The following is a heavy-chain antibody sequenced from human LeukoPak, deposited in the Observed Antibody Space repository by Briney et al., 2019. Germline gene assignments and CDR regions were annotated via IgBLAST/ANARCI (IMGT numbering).Heavy chain of an antibody. J-gene: IGHJ4*02. CDR3: VKPIVVVTATTSDFDY. CDR2: ISSNGGST. CDR1: GFTFSSYA. V-gene: IGHV3-64D*06. D-gene: IGHD2-21*02. Sequence: GGSLRLSCSASGFTFSSYAMHWVRQAPGKGLEYVSAISSNGGSTYYADSVKGRFTISRDNSKNTLYLQMSSLRAEDTAVYYCVKPIVVVTATTSDFDYWGPGTLVTVSS.